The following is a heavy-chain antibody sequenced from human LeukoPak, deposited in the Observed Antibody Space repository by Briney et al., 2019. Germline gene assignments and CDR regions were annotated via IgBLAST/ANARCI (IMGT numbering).Heavy chain of an antibody. D-gene: IGHD2-2*01. CDR3: ARADCSSTSCYSWPAKWFDP. CDR2: IIPIFGIA. J-gene: IGHJ5*02. CDR1: GGTFSSYA. Sequence: SVKVSCKASGGTFSSYAISWVRQAPGQGLEWMGRIIPIFGIANYAQKFQGRVTITADKSTSTAYMELSSLRSEDTAVYYCARADCSSTSCYSWPAKWFDPWGQETLVTVSS. V-gene: IGHV1-69*04.